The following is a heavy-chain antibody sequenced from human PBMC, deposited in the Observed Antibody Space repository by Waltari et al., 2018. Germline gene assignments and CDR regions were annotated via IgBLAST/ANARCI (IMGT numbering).Heavy chain of an antibody. V-gene: IGHV1-8*03. CDR3: GSETGLAVAY. D-gene: IGHD6-13*01. CDR2: MNPNSGNT. J-gene: IGHJ4*02. Sequence: QVQLVQSGAEVKKPGASVKVSCKASGYTFTSYDINWVRQATGQGLEWMGWMNPNSGNTGYAQKFQGRVTITADKSTSTAYMELSSLRSEDTAVYYCGSETGLAVAYWGQGTLVTVSS. CDR1: GYTFTSYD.